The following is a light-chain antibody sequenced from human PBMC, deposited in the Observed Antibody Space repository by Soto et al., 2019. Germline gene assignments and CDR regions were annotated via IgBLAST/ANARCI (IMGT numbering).Light chain of an antibody. CDR3: TSYTTSSTVV. CDR1: SSDVGGYDY. J-gene: IGLJ2*01. Sequence: QSALTQPASVSGSPGQSITISCTGTSSDVGGYDYVSWYQHHPGKAPKLIIYDVTIRPSGVSNRFSGSKSGNTASLTISGLLAEDEADYYCTSYTTSSTVVFGGGTKVPS. V-gene: IGLV2-14*03. CDR2: DVT.